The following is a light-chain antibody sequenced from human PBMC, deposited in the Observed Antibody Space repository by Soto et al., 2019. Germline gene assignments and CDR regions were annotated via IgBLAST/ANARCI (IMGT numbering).Light chain of an antibody. CDR3: QEYIQWPPGM. CDR1: QFVSSR. J-gene: IGKJ1*01. Sequence: DIVVTQSPATLSASPGERVTLSCRASQFVSSRLAWYQQRPGQVPRLLIYDTSTRAPGISARFSGSGSGTEFTLTISSLQSEDFSVYCCQEYIQWPPGMFGPGSKLNIK. CDR2: DTS. V-gene: IGKV3-15*01.